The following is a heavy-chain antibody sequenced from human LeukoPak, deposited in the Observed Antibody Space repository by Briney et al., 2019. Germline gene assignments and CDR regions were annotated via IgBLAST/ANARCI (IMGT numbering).Heavy chain of an antibody. V-gene: IGHV3-30*03. J-gene: IGHJ6*02. CDR3: ARKPPVPGDGMDV. Sequence: GGSLRLSCAASGFTFSSYGMHWVRQAPGKGLEWVAVISYDGSNKYYADSVKGRFTISRDNSKNTLYLQMNSLRAEDTAVYYCARKPPVPGDGMDVWGQGTTVTVSS. CDR1: GFTFSSYG. CDR2: ISYDGSNK.